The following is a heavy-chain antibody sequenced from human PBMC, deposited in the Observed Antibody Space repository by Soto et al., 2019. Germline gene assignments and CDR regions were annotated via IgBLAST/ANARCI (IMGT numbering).Heavy chain of an antibody. Sequence: ASETLSLTCSFSVGSIMSYYWSWIRQSPEKGLEWIGYFYHSGNSNYNPSLKSRVTISVDTSKNQLSLSLRSVTAADTGVYYCTRYTYTSRYSYFGMDVWGHGTAVTVSS. D-gene: IGHD2-2*01. CDR2: FYHSGNS. J-gene: IGHJ6*02. V-gene: IGHV4-59*01. CDR3: TRYTYTSRYSYFGMDV. CDR1: VGSIMSYY.